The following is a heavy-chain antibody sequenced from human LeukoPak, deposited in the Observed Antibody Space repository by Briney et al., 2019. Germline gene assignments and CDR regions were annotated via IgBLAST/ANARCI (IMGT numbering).Heavy chain of an antibody. V-gene: IGHV3-23*01. CDR1: GFTFSSYA. CDR2: ISGSGGST. D-gene: IGHD3-10*01. CDR3: AKEGDDRYYYGMDV. Sequence: PGGSLRLSCAASGFTFSSYAMSWVRQAPGKGREWVSAISGSGGSTYYADSVKGRFTISRDNSKNTLYLQMNSLRAEDTAVYYCAKEGDDRYYYGMDVWGQGTTVTVSS. J-gene: IGHJ6*02.